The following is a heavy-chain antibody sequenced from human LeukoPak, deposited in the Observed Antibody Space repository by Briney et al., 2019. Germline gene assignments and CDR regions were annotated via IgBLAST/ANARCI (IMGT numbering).Heavy chain of an antibody. Sequence: ASVKVSCKASGYTFTSYGIIWVRQAPGQGLEWMGWISAYNGNTNYAQKLQGRVTMTTDTSTSTAYMELRSLRSDDTAVYYCARAPIYFDWYSYDYWRQGTLVTVSS. J-gene: IGHJ4*02. V-gene: IGHV1-18*01. CDR2: ISAYNGNT. D-gene: IGHD3-9*01. CDR3: ARAPIYFDWYSYDY. CDR1: GYTFTSYG.